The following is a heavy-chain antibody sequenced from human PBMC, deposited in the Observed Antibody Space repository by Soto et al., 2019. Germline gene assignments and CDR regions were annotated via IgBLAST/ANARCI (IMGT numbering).Heavy chain of an antibody. D-gene: IGHD2-15*01. V-gene: IGHV2-5*01. CDR1: GFSLITSGVG. Sequence: GXGPTLVTPPQTLPVTCTFAGFSLITSGVGVGWIRQPPGEALEWLALIYWNDDKRYSPSLKSRLTITKDTSKNQVVLTMTNMDPVDTATYYCAHKGPATGSYYYYYGMDVWGQRTTVTVSS. CDR3: AHKGPATGSYYYYYGMDV. CDR2: IYWNDDK. J-gene: IGHJ6*02.